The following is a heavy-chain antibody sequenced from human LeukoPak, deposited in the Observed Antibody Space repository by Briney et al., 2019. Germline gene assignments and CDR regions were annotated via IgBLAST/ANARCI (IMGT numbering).Heavy chain of an antibody. Sequence: GASVKVSCKASGYTFTSYAMHWVRRAPGQGLEWMGGIIPIFGTANYAQKFQGRVTITADESTSTAYMELSSLRSEDTAVYYCARSTVALLPYYYYGMDVWGQGTTVTVSS. CDR3: ARSTVALLPYYYYGMDV. V-gene: IGHV1-69*13. CDR2: IIPIFGTA. J-gene: IGHJ6*02. D-gene: IGHD4-23*01. CDR1: GYTFTSYA.